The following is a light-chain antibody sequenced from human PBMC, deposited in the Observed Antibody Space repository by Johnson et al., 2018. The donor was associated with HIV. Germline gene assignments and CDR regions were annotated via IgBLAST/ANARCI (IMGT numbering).Light chain of an antibody. V-gene: IGLV1-51*02. CDR3: GTWDNSLSTGGV. Sequence: QSVSTQPPSVSAAPGQKVTISCSGSSSNIGNNYVAWYQQFPGTAPKLLIYETNKRPSGIPDRFSGSKSHTSATLRITGLQTGDEADYYCGTWDNSLSTGGVFGTGTKVTVL. CDR2: ETN. CDR1: SSNIGNNY. J-gene: IGLJ1*01.